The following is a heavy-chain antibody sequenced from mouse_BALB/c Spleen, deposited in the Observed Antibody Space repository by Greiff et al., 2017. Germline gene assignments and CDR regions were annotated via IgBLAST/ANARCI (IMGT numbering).Heavy chain of an antibody. CDR1: GYTFTEYT. J-gene: IGHJ3*01. CDR3: ASYDYDSGPWFAY. V-gene: IGHV1-18*01. CDR2: INPNNGGT. Sequence: EVQVVESGPELVKPGASVKISCKTSGYTFTEYTMHWVKQSHGKSLEWIGGINPNNGGTSYNQKFKGKATLTVDKSSSTAYMELRSLTSEDSAVYYCASYDYDSGPWFAYWGQGTLVTVSA. D-gene: IGHD2-4*01.